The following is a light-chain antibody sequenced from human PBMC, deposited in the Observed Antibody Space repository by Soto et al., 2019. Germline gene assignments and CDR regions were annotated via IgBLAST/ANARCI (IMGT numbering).Light chain of an antibody. J-gene: IGKJ1*01. V-gene: IGKV4-1*01. CDR2: WAS. Sequence: DIVMTQSPDSLAVSLGERATINCKSSQSVLYSSNNKNYLAWYQQKPRQPPKLLIYWASTRESGVPDRFSGSGSGTDFTLTISSLQADDVAVYYCQQYYSTPLAFGQGTKVEIK. CDR1: QSVLYSSNNKNY. CDR3: QQYYSTPLA.